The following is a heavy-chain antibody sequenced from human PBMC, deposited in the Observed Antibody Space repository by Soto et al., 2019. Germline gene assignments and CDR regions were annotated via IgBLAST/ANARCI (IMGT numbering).Heavy chain of an antibody. Sequence: QVQLVESGGGVVQPGRSLRLSCAASGFTFSSYGMHWVRQAPGKGLEWVAVISYDGSNKYYADSVKGRFTISRDNSKNTLYLQMNSLRAEDMAVYYCAKDGPWDTAMAPSSYYGMDVWGQGTTVTVSS. CDR1: GFTFSSYG. CDR2: ISYDGSNK. V-gene: IGHV3-30*18. J-gene: IGHJ6*02. CDR3: AKDGPWDTAMAPSSYYGMDV. D-gene: IGHD5-18*01.